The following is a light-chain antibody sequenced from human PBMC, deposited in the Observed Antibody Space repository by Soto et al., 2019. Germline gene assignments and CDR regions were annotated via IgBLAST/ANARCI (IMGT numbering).Light chain of an antibody. CDR1: SSDVGAYNY. V-gene: IGLV2-8*01. CDR3: SSFAASNTWV. Sequence: QYALTQPPSASGSPGQSVTISCTGTSSDVGAYNYVSWYQQHAGKAPKLVIYEVTKRPSGVPDRFSGSKSANTASLTVSGLQAEDEADYYCSSFAASNTWVFGGGTKLPVL. CDR2: EVT. J-gene: IGLJ3*02.